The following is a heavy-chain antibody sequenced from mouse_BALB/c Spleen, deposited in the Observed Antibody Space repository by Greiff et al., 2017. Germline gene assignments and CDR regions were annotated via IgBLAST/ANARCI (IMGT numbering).Heavy chain of an antibody. CDR2: IDPSDSET. V-gene: IGHV1-69*02. Sequence: QVQLQQPGAELVKPGAPVKLSCKASGYTFTSYWMNWVKQRPGRGLEWIGRIDPSDSETHYNQKFKDKATLTVDKSSSTAYIQLSSLTSEDSAVYYCAQTGEGFAYWGQGTLVTVSA. CDR1: GYTFTSYW. D-gene: IGHD4-1*01. J-gene: IGHJ3*01. CDR3: AQTGEGFAY.